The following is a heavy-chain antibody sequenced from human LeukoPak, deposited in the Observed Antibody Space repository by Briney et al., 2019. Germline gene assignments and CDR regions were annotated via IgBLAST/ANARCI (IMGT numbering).Heavy chain of an antibody. Sequence: PGGSLRLSCVASGFTFSSYWMSWVRQAPGKGLEWVANIKQDGSEKYYVDSVKGRFTISRDNANNSLYLQMNSLRAEDTAVYYCARQWIQLWPHDYWGQGTLVTVSS. J-gene: IGHJ4*02. CDR2: IKQDGSEK. CDR1: GFTFSSYW. V-gene: IGHV3-7*03. CDR3: ARQWIQLWPHDY. D-gene: IGHD5-18*01.